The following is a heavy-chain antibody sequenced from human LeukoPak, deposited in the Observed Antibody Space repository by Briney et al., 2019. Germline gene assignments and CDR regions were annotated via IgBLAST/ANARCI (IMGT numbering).Heavy chain of an antibody. Sequence: GGSLRLSCAASGFTVSSNYMSWVRQAPGKGLEWVSVIYSGGSTYYADSVKGRFTISRDNSKNTLYLQMNSRRAEDTAVYYCARDGRGLLGFDPWGQGTLVTVSS. CDR1: GFTVSSNY. D-gene: IGHD2-15*01. V-gene: IGHV3-53*01. J-gene: IGHJ5*02. CDR2: IYSGGST. CDR3: ARDGRGLLGFDP.